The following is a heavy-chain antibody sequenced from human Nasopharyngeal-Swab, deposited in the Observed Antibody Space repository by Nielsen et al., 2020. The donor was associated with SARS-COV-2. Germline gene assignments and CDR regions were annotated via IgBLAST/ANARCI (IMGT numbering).Heavy chain of an antibody. V-gene: IGHV3-21*01. CDR1: GFTFSSYS. J-gene: IGHJ4*02. Sequence: GGSLRLSCAASGFTFSSYSMNWVRQAPGKGLEWVSSISSSSSYIYYADSVKGRFTISRDNAKNSLYLQMNSLRAEDTAVYYCARGHRGRYFDWLFFDYWGQGTLVTVSS. D-gene: IGHD3-9*01. CDR3: ARGHRGRYFDWLFFDY. CDR2: ISSSSSYI.